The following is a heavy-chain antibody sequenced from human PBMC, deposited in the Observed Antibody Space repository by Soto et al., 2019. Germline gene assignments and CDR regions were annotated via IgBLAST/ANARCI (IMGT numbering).Heavy chain of an antibody. CDR3: AHGSRSLSAY. V-gene: IGHV2-5*02. CDR1: GFSLSSPAVG. D-gene: IGHD3-16*02. J-gene: IGHJ4*02. CDR2: IYWDDDK. Sequence: QITLKESGPTLVKPTQTLTLTCTFSGFSLSSPAVGVNWIRQPPGKALEWLALIYWDDDKQYSPSLRSRLTITKDTSKTHLVLTMTNMDPVDTATYYCAHGSRSLSAYWRQGTLVTVSS.